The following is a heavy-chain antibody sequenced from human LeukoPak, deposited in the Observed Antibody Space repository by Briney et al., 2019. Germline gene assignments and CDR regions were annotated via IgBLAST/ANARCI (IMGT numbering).Heavy chain of an antibody. D-gene: IGHD1-14*01. CDR2: IYSGGST. Sequence: GGSLRLSCAASGFTVSSNYMSWVRQAPGKGLEWVSVIYSGGSTYYADSVKGRFTISRDNAKNSLYLQMNSLRAEDTAVYFCARVFVGENFDYWGRGTLVTVSS. V-gene: IGHV3-66*01. CDR3: ARVFVGENFDY. J-gene: IGHJ4*02. CDR1: GFTVSSNY.